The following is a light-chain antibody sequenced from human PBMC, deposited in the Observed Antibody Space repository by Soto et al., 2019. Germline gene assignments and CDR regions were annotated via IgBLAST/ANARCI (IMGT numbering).Light chain of an antibody. V-gene: IGKV3-11*01. CDR1: QSVSKY. CDR2: DVS. J-gene: IGKJ5*01. Sequence: EIVLTHSPAALSFSPGERATLSCRASQSVSKYLAWYQQKPGQAPRLLIYDVSNRASGIPARFSGSGSETDFTLTISSLEPEDFAVYYCQQRSDWPLTFGQGTRLEIK. CDR3: QQRSDWPLT.